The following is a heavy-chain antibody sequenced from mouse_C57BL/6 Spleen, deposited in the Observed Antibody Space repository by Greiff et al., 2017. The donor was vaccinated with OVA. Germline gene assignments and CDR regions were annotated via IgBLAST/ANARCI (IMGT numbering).Heavy chain of an antibody. CDR2: ILPGSGST. V-gene: IGHV1-9*01. J-gene: IGHJ4*01. Sequence: QVQLQQSGAELMKPGASVKLSCKATGYTFTGYWIEWVKQRPGHGLEWIGEILPGSGSTNYTEKVKGKATFTADTSSNTAYMQLSRLTTEDSAIYYCAIEGRDWGQGTSVTVSS. CDR1: GYTFTGYW. CDR3: AIEGRD.